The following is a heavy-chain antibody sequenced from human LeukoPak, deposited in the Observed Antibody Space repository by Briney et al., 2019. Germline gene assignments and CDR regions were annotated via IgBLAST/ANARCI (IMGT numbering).Heavy chain of an antibody. J-gene: IGHJ4*02. Sequence: GGSLRLSCAASGFTVSRNYMSWVRQAPGKGLEWVSVSYRGGDTYYPDSVKGRFTVSRDNPKNTVYLQMNSLRAEDTAVYFCARSPVLDRNDWSFADWGQGTLVTVSS. CDR3: ARSPVLDRNDWSFAD. CDR1: GFTVSRNY. V-gene: IGHV3-53*01. CDR2: SYRGGDT. D-gene: IGHD1-1*01.